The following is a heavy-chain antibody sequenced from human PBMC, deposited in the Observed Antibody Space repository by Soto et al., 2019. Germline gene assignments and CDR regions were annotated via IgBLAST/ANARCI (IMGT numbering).Heavy chain of an antibody. CDR1: GGTFSSYA. CDR2: IIPIFGTA. J-gene: IGHJ4*02. CDR3: ARDAIAVAGTGYYFDY. V-gene: IGHV1-69*12. Sequence: QVQLVQSGAEVKKPGSSVKVSCKASGGTFSSYAISWVRQAPGQGLEWMGGIIPIFGTANYAQKFQGRVTITADDSTSPAYMELSSLRSEDTAVYYCARDAIAVAGTGYYFDYWGQGTLVTVSS. D-gene: IGHD6-19*01.